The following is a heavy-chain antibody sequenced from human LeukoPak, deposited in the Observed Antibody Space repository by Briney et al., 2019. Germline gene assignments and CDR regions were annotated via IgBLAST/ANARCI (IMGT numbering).Heavy chain of an antibody. CDR2: IYYSGST. D-gene: IGHD3-16*01. V-gene: IGHV4-59*01. J-gene: IGHJ6*03. Sequence: PGGSLRLSCAASGFTFSRYWMSWIRQPPGKGLEWIGYIYYSGSTNYNPSLKSRVTISVDTSKNQFSLKLSSVTAADTAVYYCARGGGLNYYYYYMDVWGKGTTVTISS. CDR3: ARGGGLNYYYYYMDV. CDR1: GFTFSRYW.